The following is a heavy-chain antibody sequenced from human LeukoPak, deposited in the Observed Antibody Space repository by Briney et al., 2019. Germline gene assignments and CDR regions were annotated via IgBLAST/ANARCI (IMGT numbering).Heavy chain of an antibody. CDR3: ARPWNPREDYGMDV. D-gene: IGHD1-1*01. Sequence: PGGPLRLSCAASRFTLSSYWMHWVRQAPGKGLVWVSRINSDGSSTSYADSVKGRFTISRDNAKNTLYLQMNSLRAEDTAVYYCARPWNPREDYGMDVWGRGSTVTVSS. J-gene: IGHJ6*02. CDR2: INSDGSST. CDR1: RFTLSSYW. V-gene: IGHV3-74*01.